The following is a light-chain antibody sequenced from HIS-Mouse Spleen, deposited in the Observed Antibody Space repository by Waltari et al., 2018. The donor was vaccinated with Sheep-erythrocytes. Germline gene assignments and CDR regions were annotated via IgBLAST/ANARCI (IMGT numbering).Light chain of an antibody. Sequence: EIVMTQSPATLSVSPGERATLSCRASQSVSSNLAWYQQKPGQAPRPLIYGASTRATGSPARFSGSGSGTEFTLTISSMQSEDFAVYYCQQYNNWPPGTFGQGTKLEIK. J-gene: IGKJ2*02. CDR3: QQYNNWPPGT. CDR2: GAS. V-gene: IGKV3-15*01. CDR1: QSVSSN.